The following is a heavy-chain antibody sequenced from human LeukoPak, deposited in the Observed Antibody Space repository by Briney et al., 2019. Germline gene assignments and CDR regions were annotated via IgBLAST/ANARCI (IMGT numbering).Heavy chain of an antibody. CDR3: ARRGDDILTGYYYFDY. D-gene: IGHD3-9*01. Sequence: ASVKVSCKASGYTFTSYGISWVRQAPGQGLEWMGWISAYNGNTNYAQKLQGRVTMTTDTSTSTAYMELRSLRSDDTAVYYCARRGDDILTGYYYFDYWGQGTLVTVSS. V-gene: IGHV1-18*01. J-gene: IGHJ4*02. CDR1: GYTFTSYG. CDR2: ISAYNGNT.